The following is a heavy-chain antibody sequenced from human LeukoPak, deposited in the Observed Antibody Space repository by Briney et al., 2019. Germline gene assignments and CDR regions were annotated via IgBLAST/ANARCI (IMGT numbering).Heavy chain of an antibody. J-gene: IGHJ4*02. CDR1: GGSFSGYY. CDR3: ARGVVTDY. D-gene: IGHD4-23*01. Sequence: ETLSLTCAVYGGSFSGYYWSWIRQPPGKGLEWIGEINHSGSTNYNPSLKSRVTISVHTSKNQFSLKLSSVTAADTAVYYCARGVVTDYWGQGTLVTVSS. CDR2: INHSGST. V-gene: IGHV4-34*01.